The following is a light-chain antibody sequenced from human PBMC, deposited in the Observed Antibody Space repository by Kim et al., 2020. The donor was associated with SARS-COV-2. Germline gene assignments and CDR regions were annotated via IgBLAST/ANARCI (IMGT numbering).Light chain of an antibody. CDR1: SGHSSYP. Sequence: QPVLTQSPSASASLGASVKLTCTLSSGHSSYPIAWHQQHPEKGPRYLMKLNSDDSHNKGDGIPDRFSGSSSGAERYLTISSLQSDDEADYYCHTWGTGIWVFGGGTQLTVL. CDR2: LNSDDSH. CDR3: HTWGTGIWV. V-gene: IGLV4-69*01. J-gene: IGLJ3*02.